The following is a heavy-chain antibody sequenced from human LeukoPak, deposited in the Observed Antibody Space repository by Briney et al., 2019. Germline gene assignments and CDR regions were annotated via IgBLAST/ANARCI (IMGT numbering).Heavy chain of an antibody. CDR3: AKDPDYYGSFGSIDY. CDR1: GFTFSSYA. CDR2: ISGSGGST. D-gene: IGHD3-10*01. J-gene: IGHJ4*02. V-gene: IGHV3-23*01. Sequence: PGGSLRLSCAASGFTFSSYAMSWVRQAPGKGLEWVSAISGSGGSTYYADSVKGRFTISRDNSKNTLHLQMNSLRAEDTAVYYCAKDPDYYGSFGSIDYWGQGTLVTVSS.